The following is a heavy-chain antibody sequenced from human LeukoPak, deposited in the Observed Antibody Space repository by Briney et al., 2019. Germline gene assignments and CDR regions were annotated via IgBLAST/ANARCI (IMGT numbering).Heavy chain of an antibody. CDR1: GYTFTSYD. V-gene: IGHV1-8*01. J-gene: IGHJ6*02. Sequence: GASVKVSCKASGYTFTSYDINWVRQATGQGLEWMGWMNPNSGNTGYAQKFQGRVTMTRNTSISTAYMELSSLRSEDTAVYYCARYVALTETDYGDYNPLGPYYYYYGMDVWGQGTTVTVSS. CDR2: MNPNSGNT. D-gene: IGHD4-17*01. CDR3: ARYVALTETDYGDYNPLGPYYYYYGMDV.